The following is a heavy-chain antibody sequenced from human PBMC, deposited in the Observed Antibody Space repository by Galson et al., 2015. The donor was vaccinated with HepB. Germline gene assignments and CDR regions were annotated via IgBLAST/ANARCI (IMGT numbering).Heavy chain of an antibody. V-gene: IGHV4-4*02. J-gene: IGHJ4*02. CDR3: AREYYDFWSGRYLDY. CDR2: IWHGGSA. D-gene: IGHD3-3*01. CDR1: GASISSSNW. Sequence: ETLSLTCAVSGASISSSNWWSWVRQPPGKGLEWIGEIWHGGSANYNPSLKSRVTILVDKSKNQISLKLSSVTAADTAVYYCAREYYDFWSGRYLDYWGQGTLVTVSS.